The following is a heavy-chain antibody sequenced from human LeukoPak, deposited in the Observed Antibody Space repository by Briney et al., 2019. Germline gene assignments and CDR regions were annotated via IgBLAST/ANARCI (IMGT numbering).Heavy chain of an antibody. J-gene: IGHJ4*02. CDR1: GFTVSSNY. Sequence: GGSLRLSCAASGFTVSSNYMSWVRQAPGKGLEWVSVIYSGGSTYYADSVKGRFTISRDNSKNTLYLQMNSLRAEDTAVYYCAKELAKLSFFDYWGQGSLVTVSS. V-gene: IGHV3-53*05. CDR2: IYSGGST. CDR3: AKELAKLSFFDY. D-gene: IGHD3-16*02.